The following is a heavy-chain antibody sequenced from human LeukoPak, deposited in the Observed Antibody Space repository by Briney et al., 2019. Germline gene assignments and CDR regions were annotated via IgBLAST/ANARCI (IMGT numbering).Heavy chain of an antibody. CDR2: INHSGST. D-gene: IGHD6-13*01. J-gene: IGHJ4*02. V-gene: IGHV4-34*01. Sequence: SETLSLTCAVYGGSFSGYYWSWIRQPPGKGLEWIGEINHSGSTNYNPSLKSRVTISVDTSKNQFSLKLSSVTAADTAVYYCASSSSSWAPFDYWGQGTLVTVSS. CDR3: ASSSSSWAPFDY. CDR1: GGSFSGYY.